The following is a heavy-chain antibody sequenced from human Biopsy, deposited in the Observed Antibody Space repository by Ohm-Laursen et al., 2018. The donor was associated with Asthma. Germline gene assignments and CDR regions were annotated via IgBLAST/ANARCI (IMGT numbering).Heavy chain of an antibody. J-gene: IGHJ6*02. V-gene: IGHV1-18*01. CDR1: GYTFNSAG. CDR2: ISVYNGNT. CDR3: ARAVDYSHYYGIDV. D-gene: IGHD3-10*01. Sequence: SVKVSCKTSGYTFNSAGITWVRQAPGQGLEWMGWISVYNGNTKVAQRLQDRVTMITDTSTSTAYMELRSLRSDDTAAYFCARAVDYSHYYGIDVWGQGTTVTVS.